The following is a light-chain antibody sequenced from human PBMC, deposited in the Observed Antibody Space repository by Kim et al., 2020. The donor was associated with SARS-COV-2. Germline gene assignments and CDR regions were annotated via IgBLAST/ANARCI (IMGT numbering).Light chain of an antibody. CDR2: DVS. V-gene: IGLV2-14*01. Sequence: QSALTQPASVSGSPGQPITISCTGTSSDVGGYSRVSWYQQHPGKAPKFMIYDVSERPSGVSNRFSGSKSGNTASLTISGLQAEDEADYYCSSYTRSNTWLFGGGTQLTVL. CDR1: SSDVGGYSR. CDR3: SSYTRSNTWL. J-gene: IGLJ3*02.